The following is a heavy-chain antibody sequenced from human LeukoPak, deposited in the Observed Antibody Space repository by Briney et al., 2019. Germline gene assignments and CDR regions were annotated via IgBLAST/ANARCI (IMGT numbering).Heavy chain of an antibody. Sequence: SETLSLTCTVSGGSISSSSYYWGWIRQPPGKGLEWIGSIYYSGSTYYNPSLKSRVTISVDTSKNQFSLKLSSVTAADTAVYYCARRGFYYDFWSGYYSGHAFDIWGQGTMVTVS. CDR1: GGSISSSSYY. CDR2: IYYSGST. V-gene: IGHV4-39*01. D-gene: IGHD3-3*01. CDR3: ARRGFYYDFWSGYYSGHAFDI. J-gene: IGHJ3*02.